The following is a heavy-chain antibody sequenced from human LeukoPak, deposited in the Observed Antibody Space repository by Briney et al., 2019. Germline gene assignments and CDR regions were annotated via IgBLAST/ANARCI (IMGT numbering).Heavy chain of an antibody. D-gene: IGHD2-21*01. CDR1: GYTFTGYY. Sequence: GASVKVSCKASGYTFTGYYMHWVRQAPGQGLEWMGRINPNSGGTNYAQKFQGRVTMTRDTSISTAYMELSRLRSDDTAVYYCARDLLKYCGGDCLTPIWFDPWGQGTLVTVSS. CDR2: INPNSGGT. V-gene: IGHV1-2*06. CDR3: ARDLLKYCGGDCLTPIWFDP. J-gene: IGHJ5*02.